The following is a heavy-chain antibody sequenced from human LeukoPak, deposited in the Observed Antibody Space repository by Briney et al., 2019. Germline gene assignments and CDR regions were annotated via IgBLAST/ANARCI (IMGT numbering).Heavy chain of an antibody. CDR3: APLIVVVAATDGHWFDP. CDR2: INPNSGGT. V-gene: IGHV1-2*02. J-gene: IGHJ5*02. Sequence: GASVKVSCKASGYTFTGYYMHWVRQAPGQGLEWMGWINPNSGGTNYAQKFQGRVTVTRDTSISTAYMELSRLRSDDTAVYYCAPLIVVVAATDGHWFDPWGQGTLVTVSS. CDR1: GYTFTGYY. D-gene: IGHD2-15*01.